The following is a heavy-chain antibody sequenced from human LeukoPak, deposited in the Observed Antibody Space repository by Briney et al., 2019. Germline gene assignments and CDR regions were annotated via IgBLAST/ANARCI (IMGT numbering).Heavy chain of an antibody. V-gene: IGHV4-34*01. D-gene: IGHD2-15*01. Sequence: SETLSLTCAVYGGSFSGYYWSWLRQPPGKGLEWIGEINHSGSTNYNPSLKSRVTISVDTSKNQFSLKLSSVTAADTAVYYCARGRLGYCSGGSCYSGYYFDYWGQGTLVTVSS. CDR3: ARGRLGYCSGGSCYSGYYFDY. CDR1: GGSFSGYY. CDR2: INHSGST. J-gene: IGHJ4*02.